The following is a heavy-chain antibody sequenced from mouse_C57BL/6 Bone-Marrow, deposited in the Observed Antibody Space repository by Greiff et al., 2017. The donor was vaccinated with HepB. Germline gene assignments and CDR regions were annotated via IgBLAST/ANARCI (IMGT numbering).Heavy chain of an antibody. V-gene: IGHV1-58*01. CDR2: IYIGNGYT. D-gene: IGHD2-2*01. CDR3: AVYYGYDVDYYAMDD. CDR1: GYTFTSYG. J-gene: IGHJ4*01. Sequence: EVQLQQSGAELVRPGSSVKMSCKTSGYTFTSYGINWVKQRPGQGLEWIGYIYIGNGYTKYNEKFKGKATLTSDTSSSTAYMQLSSLTSEDSAIYCGAVYYGYDVDYYAMDDWGQGTSVTVSS.